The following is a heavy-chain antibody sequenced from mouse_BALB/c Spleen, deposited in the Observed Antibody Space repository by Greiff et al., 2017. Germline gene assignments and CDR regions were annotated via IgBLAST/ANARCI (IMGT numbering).Heavy chain of an antibody. D-gene: IGHD2-10*01. CDR1: GFSLTSYG. J-gene: IGHJ3*01. Sequence: VKLMESGPGLVAPSQSLSITCTVSGFSLTSYGVHWVRQPPGKGLEWLGVIWAGGSTNYNSALMSRLSISKDNSKSQVFLKMNSLQTDDTAMYYCASPYYGNYGGFAYWGQGTLVTVSA. V-gene: IGHV2-9*02. CDR2: IWAGGST. CDR3: ASPYYGNYGGFAY.